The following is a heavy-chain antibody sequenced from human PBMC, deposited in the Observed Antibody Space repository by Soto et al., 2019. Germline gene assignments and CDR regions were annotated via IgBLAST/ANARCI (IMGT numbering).Heavy chain of an antibody. CDR2: ISGSGGST. D-gene: IGHD6-13*01. V-gene: IGHV3-23*01. CDR1: GFTFSSYA. J-gene: IGHJ4*02. Sequence: GESLKISCAASGFTFSSYAMSWVRQAPGKGLEWVSAISGSGGSTYYADSVKGRFTISRDNSKNTLYLQMNSLRAEDTAVYYCAKGRVVIAGYPSAYYFDYWGQGTLVTVSS. CDR3: AKGRVVIAGYPSAYYFDY.